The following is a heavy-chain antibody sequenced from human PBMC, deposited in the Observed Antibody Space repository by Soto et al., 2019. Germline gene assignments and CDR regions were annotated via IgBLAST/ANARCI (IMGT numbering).Heavy chain of an antibody. CDR2: ISSSSSYI. CDR3: AREGYDSSGYFVDIDY. CDR1: GFTFSSYS. Sequence: EVQLVESGGGLVKPGGSLRLSCAASGFTFSSYSMNWVRQAPGKGLEWVSSISSSSSYIYYADSVKGRFTISRDNAKNSLYLQMNSLRAEDTAVYYCAREGYDSSGYFVDIDYWGQGTLVTVSS. J-gene: IGHJ4*02. V-gene: IGHV3-21*01. D-gene: IGHD3-22*01.